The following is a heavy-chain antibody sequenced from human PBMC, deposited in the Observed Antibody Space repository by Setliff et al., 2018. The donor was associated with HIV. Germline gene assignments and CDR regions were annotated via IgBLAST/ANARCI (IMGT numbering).Heavy chain of an antibody. J-gene: IGHJ4*02. CDR1: GGSISSGTYF. CDR3: ARSLLPSITVAGTIGY. Sequence: SETLSLTCTVSGGSISSGTYFWSWIRQPAGKGLEWIGHIHTSGNANYNPSLNSRVTISVDASKNHFSLKLSSVTAADTAVYYCARSLLPSITVAGTIGYWGQGSQVTVSS. V-gene: IGHV4-61*09. D-gene: IGHD6-19*01. CDR2: IHTSGNA.